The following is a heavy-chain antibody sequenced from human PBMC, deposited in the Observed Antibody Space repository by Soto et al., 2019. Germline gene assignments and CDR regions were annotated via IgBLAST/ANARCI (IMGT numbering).Heavy chain of an antibody. V-gene: IGHV3-49*04. Sequence: LSCTASGFTFGDYAMSWVRQAPGKGLEWVGFIRSKAYGGTTEYAASVKGRFTISRDDSKSIAYLQMNSLKTEDTAVYYCTRDRRDDCWSGYYTGIGYYYYGIDVWGAGTTATVFS. CDR1: GFTFGDYA. J-gene: IGHJ6*04. CDR3: TRDRRDDCWSGYYTGIGYYYYGIDV. CDR2: IRSKAYGGTT. D-gene: IGHD3-3*01.